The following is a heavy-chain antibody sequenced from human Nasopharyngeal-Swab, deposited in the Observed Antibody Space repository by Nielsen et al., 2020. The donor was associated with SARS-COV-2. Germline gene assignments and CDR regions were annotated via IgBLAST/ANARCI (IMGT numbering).Heavy chain of an antibody. J-gene: IGHJ3*02. Sequence: SGPTLVKPTQTLTLTCTFSGFSLSTSGMCVSWIRQPPGKALEWLALIDWADDQYYSTSLKTRLTISKDTSKTQVVLTVTDLDPVDTATYYCARTPPTIAEHAFDIWGQGTMVTVSS. V-gene: IGHV2-70*01. CDR1: GFSLSTSGMC. D-gene: IGHD6-13*01. CDR2: IDWADDQ. CDR3: ARTPPTIAEHAFDI.